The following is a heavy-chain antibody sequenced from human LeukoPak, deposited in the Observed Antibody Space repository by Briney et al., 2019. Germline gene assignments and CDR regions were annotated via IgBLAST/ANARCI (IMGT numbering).Heavy chain of an antibody. J-gene: IGHJ4*02. CDR1: GYTFTGYY. CDR2: INPNSGGT. CDR3: ARASGIRCTSCYVGY. D-gene: IGHD2-2*01. V-gene: IGHV1-2*02. Sequence: EASVTVSCMASGYTFTGYYMHWVRPAPGQGLEWMGWINPNSGGTNYAQKFQGRVTMTRDTSISTAYMELSRLRSDDTAVYYCARASGIRCTSCYVGYWGQGTLVTVSS.